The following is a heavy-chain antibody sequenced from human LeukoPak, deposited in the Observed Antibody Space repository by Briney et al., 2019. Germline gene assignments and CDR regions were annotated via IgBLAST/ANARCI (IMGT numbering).Heavy chain of an antibody. V-gene: IGHV4-39*07. D-gene: IGHD5-12*01. J-gene: IGHJ4*02. CDR1: GGSISSSSYY. CDR2: IYYSGST. Sequence: SETLSLTCTVSGGSISSSSYYWGWIRQPPGKGLEWIGSIYYSGSTYYNPSLKSRVTIPVDTSKNQFSLKLSSVTAADTAVYYCAREGYGGYDYGLCLLWGQGTLVTVSS. CDR3: AREGYGGYDYGLCLL.